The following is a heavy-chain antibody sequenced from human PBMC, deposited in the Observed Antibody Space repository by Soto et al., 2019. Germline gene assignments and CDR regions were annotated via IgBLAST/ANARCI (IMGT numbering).Heavy chain of an antibody. Sequence: EVQLVESGGSLVKPGGSLRLSCAASGFPLKNYTMNWVRQAPGKGLEWVSSISGTSNYKYYADSVKVRFTISRDNAKNALYLQMSSLRAEDTAVYYCARARSTTWSGTTRGWFDPWGQGTLVTVAS. CDR3: ARARSTTWSGTTRGWFDP. J-gene: IGHJ5*02. CDR1: GFPLKNYT. D-gene: IGHD2-2*01. V-gene: IGHV3-21*06. CDR2: ISGTSNYK.